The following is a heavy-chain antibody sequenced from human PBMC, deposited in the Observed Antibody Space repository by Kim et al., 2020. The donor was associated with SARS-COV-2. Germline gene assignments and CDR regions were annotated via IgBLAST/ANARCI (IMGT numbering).Heavy chain of an antibody. CDR1: GGTFSSYA. CDR3: ARNIVVVPAAHPRGAFDI. D-gene: IGHD2-2*01. Sequence: SVKVSCKASGGTFSSYAISWVRQAPGQGLEWMGGIIPIFGTANYAQKFQGRVTITADESTSTAYMELSSLRSEDTAVYYCARNIVVVPAAHPRGAFDIWGQGTMVTVSS. V-gene: IGHV1-69*13. CDR2: IIPIFGTA. J-gene: IGHJ3*02.